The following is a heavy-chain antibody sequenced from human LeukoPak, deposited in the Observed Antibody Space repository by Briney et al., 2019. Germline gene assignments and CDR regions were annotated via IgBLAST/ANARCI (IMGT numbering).Heavy chain of an antibody. CDR2: IIPIFGTA. Sequence: GSSVKVSCKASGGTFGSYAISWVRQAPGQGLEWMGGIIPIFGTANYAQKFQGRVTITADESTSTAYMELSSLRSEDTAVYYCARGGAGYCSGGSCYEPYAFDIWGQGTMVTVSS. V-gene: IGHV1-69*01. D-gene: IGHD2-15*01. J-gene: IGHJ3*02. CDR1: GGTFGSYA. CDR3: ARGGAGYCSGGSCYEPYAFDI.